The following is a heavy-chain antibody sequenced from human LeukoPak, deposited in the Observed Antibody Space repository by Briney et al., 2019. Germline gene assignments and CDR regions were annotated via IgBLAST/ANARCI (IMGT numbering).Heavy chain of an antibody. J-gene: IGHJ4*02. CDR3: ARGTYYSGSGSPHYFDY. Sequence: SSETLSLTCAVYGGSFSGYYWSWIRQPPGKGLEWIGEINHSGSTNYNPSLKSRVTISGDTSKNQFSLKLSSVTAADTAVYYCARGTYYSGSGSPHYFDYWGQGTLVTVSS. CDR1: GGSFSGYY. V-gene: IGHV4-34*01. CDR2: INHSGST. D-gene: IGHD3-10*01.